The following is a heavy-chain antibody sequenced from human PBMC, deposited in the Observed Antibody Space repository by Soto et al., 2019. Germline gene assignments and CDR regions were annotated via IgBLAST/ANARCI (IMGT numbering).Heavy chain of an antibody. CDR2: MNPNSGNT. V-gene: IGHV1-8*01. J-gene: IGHJ4*02. Sequence: ASVKVSCKASGYTFTSYDINWVRQATGQGLEWMGWMNPNSGNTGYAQKFQGRVTMTRNTSISTAYMELSSLRSEDTAVYYCARDFYCSGGSCDTGGFDYWGQGTLVTVSS. CDR1: GYTFTSYD. CDR3: ARDFYCSGGSCDTGGFDY. D-gene: IGHD2-15*01.